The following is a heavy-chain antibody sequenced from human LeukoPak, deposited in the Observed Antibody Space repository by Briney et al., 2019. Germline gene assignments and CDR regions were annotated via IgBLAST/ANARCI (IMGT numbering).Heavy chain of an antibody. CDR1: GFTFSSYS. D-gene: IGHD3-22*01. CDR3: AKRPYDTSGYYHFDY. Sequence: GGSLRLSCAASGFTFSSYSMNWVRQAPGKGLEWVSAISGSGGDTYYADSVEGRFTNSRDNSKNTLYLQMNSLRAEDTAVYYCAKRPYDTSGYYHFDYWGQGTLVTVSS. J-gene: IGHJ4*02. V-gene: IGHV3-23*01. CDR2: ISGSGGDT.